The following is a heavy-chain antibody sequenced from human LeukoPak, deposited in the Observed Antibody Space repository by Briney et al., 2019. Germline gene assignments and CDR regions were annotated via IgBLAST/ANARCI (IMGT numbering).Heavy chain of an antibody. D-gene: IGHD2-15*01. Sequence: PRGSLRLSCAASGFTFADFTMHWVRQVPRKGLEWVSSLTWDGGVTYSDSVKGRFTISRDNNKDSLYLQMNSLRSEDSALYFCAKGGSTHWHSVGYFDFWGQGTLVAVSS. V-gene: IGHV3-43*01. CDR3: AKGGSTHWHSVGYFDF. CDR2: LTWDGGVT. J-gene: IGHJ4*02. CDR1: GFTFADFT.